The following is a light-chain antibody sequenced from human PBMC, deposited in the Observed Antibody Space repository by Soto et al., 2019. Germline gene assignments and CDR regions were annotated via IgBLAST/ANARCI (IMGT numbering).Light chain of an antibody. CDR3: QQYGTSPFT. V-gene: IGKV3-20*01. J-gene: IGKJ3*01. CDR1: QSVSSSY. CDR2: GAS. Sequence: EIVLTQSPGTLSLSPGERATLSCRASQSVSSSYLDWYQQKPGQAPRLLIYGASSRATGIPDRISGSGSGIDFTLTISRLEPEDFAVYYCQQYGTSPFTFGPGTKVDIK.